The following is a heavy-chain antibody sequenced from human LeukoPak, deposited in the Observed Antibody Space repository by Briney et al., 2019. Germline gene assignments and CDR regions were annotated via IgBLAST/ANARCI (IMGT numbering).Heavy chain of an antibody. D-gene: IGHD3-22*01. CDR2: TSYDGNKK. V-gene: IGHV3-30*03. Sequence: GGSLRLSCAASGFTFSSYWMHWVRQAPGKGLEWVADTSYDGNKKYYADSVKGRFTISRDNSKNTLYLQMNSLRAEDTAVYYCARGPDSSGSYFDYWGQGTLVTVSS. CDR3: ARGPDSSGSYFDY. CDR1: GFTFSSYW. J-gene: IGHJ4*02.